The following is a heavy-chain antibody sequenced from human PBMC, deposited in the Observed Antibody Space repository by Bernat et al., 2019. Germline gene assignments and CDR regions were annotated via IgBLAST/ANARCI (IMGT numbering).Heavy chain of an antibody. J-gene: IGHJ5*02. Sequence: EVQLVESGGGLVQPGGSLRLSCAASGFTFSSYDMHWVRQATGKGLEWVSAIGTAGDTYYPGSVKGRFTIPRENAKNSLYLQMNSLRAEDTAVYYCARGRTSYYYDSSGYYLWGQGTLVTVSS. CDR3: ARGRTSYYYDSSGYYL. CDR2: IGTAGDT. V-gene: IGHV3-13*01. D-gene: IGHD3-22*01. CDR1: GFTFSSYD.